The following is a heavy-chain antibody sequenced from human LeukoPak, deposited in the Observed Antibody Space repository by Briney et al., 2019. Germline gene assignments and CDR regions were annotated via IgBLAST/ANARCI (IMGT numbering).Heavy chain of an antibody. CDR3: ARDEGNYDFWSGYTKGYFDY. V-gene: IGHV1-18*01. CDR2: ISAYNGNK. Sequence: ASVKVSCKASGYTFTSYGISWVRQAPGQGLEWMGWISAYNGNKNYAQKLQGRVTMTTDTSTSTAYMELRSLRSDDTAVYYCARDEGNYDFWSGYTKGYFDYWGQGTLVTVSS. J-gene: IGHJ4*02. D-gene: IGHD3-3*01. CDR1: GYTFTSYG.